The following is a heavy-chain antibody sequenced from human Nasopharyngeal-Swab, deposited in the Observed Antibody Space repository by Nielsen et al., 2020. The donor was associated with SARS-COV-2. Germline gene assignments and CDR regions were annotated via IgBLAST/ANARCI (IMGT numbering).Heavy chain of an antibody. CDR3: ARDRIDSGFDY. V-gene: IGHV1-3*01. Sequence: ASVQVSCKASGYTFTSYAMNWVRRAPGQRLEWMGWINAGSGNTKYSQKFQGRVTITRDTSASTAYMELSSLRSEDTAVYYCARDRIDSGFDYWGQGTLVTVSS. CDR1: GYTFTSYA. CDR2: INAGSGNT. J-gene: IGHJ4*02. D-gene: IGHD3-10*01.